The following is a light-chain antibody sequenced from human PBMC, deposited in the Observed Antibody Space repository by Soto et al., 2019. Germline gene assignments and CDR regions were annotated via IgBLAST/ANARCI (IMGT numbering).Light chain of an antibody. Sequence: DIQLTQSPSFLSASVGDRVTITCRASQGISSYLAWYQQKPGKAPNLLIYGTSILQSAVPSRFSGSGSGTEFTLTISSLQPEDFATYYCQQLNTYPVTFGGGTKVEIK. V-gene: IGKV1-9*01. J-gene: IGKJ4*01. CDR3: QQLNTYPVT. CDR1: QGISSY. CDR2: GTS.